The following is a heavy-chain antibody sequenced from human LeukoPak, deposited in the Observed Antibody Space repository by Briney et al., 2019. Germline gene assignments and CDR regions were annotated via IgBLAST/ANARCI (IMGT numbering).Heavy chain of an antibody. D-gene: IGHD5-12*01. CDR3: AKVGGYKASVGAFDI. V-gene: IGHV3-33*06. Sequence: GGSLRLSCAASGFTFSSYGMHWVRQAPGKGLEWVAVIWYDGSNKYYADSVKGRFTISRDNSKNTLYLQMNSLRAEDTAVYYCAKVGGYKASVGAFDIWGQGTMVTVSS. CDR2: IWYDGSNK. CDR1: GFTFSSYG. J-gene: IGHJ3*02.